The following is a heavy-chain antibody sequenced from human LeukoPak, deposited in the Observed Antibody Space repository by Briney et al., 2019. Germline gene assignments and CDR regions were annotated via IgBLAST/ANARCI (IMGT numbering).Heavy chain of an antibody. D-gene: IGHD6-19*01. Sequence: SETLSLTCTVSGGSVTTYYWSWIRQPPGKGLEWIGHIYDSGNTNYNPSVKGRVTISADTSKNEFSLQLTSVTAADTAVYYCARGSGWLPDWWGQGTLVTVSS. CDR2: IYDSGNT. CDR1: GGSVTTYY. CDR3: ARGSGWLPDW. J-gene: IGHJ4*02. V-gene: IGHV4-59*02.